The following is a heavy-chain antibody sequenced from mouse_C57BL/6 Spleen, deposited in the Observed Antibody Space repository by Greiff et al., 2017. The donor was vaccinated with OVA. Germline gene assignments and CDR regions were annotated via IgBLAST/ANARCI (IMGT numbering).Heavy chain of an antibody. J-gene: IGHJ3*01. Sequence: DVKLQESGPGLVKPSQSLSLTCSVTGYSITSGYYWNWIRQFPGNKLEWMGYISYDGSNNYNPSLKNRISITRDTSKNQFFLKLNSVTTEDTATYYCARGALGFAYWGQGTLVTVSA. CDR2: ISYDGSN. D-gene: IGHD6-1*01. V-gene: IGHV3-6*01. CDR3: ARGALGFAY. CDR1: GYSITSGYY.